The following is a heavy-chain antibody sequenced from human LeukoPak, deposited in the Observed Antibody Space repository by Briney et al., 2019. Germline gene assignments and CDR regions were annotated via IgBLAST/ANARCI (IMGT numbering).Heavy chain of an antibody. Sequence: PSETLSLTCTVSGGSISSSSYYWGWIRQPPGKGLEWIGNIYYSGRPYYNSSLKSRVTMSVDTSKNQFSLKLSSVTAADTAVYYCARVRYGSGSLYYYYYYMDVWGKGTTVTISS. V-gene: IGHV4-39*01. D-gene: IGHD3-10*01. CDR2: IYYSGRP. CDR3: ARVRYGSGSLYYYYYYMDV. CDR1: GGSISSSSYY. J-gene: IGHJ6*03.